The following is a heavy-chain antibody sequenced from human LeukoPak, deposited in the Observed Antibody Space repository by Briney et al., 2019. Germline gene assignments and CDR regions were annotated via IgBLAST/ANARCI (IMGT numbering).Heavy chain of an antibody. Sequence: SETLSLTCDVYGGSFSGYYWSWIRQPPGKGLEWIGGINHSGSTNYNPSLKSRVTISVDTSKNQFSLKLSSVTAADTAVYFCARGHGAMAPWGQGSLVTVSS. V-gene: IGHV4-34*01. CDR3: ARGHGAMAP. CDR2: INHSGST. J-gene: IGHJ5*02. CDR1: GGSFSGYY. D-gene: IGHD5-18*01.